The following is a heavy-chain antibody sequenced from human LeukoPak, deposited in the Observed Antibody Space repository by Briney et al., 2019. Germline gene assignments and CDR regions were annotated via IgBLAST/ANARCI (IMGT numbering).Heavy chain of an antibody. CDR3: AKGYSSSWSYPLDAFDI. CDR1: GFTFSVYG. CDR2: IRYDGTNK. D-gene: IGHD6-13*01. J-gene: IGHJ3*02. V-gene: IGHV3-30*02. Sequence: GGSLRLSCAASGFTFSVYGMHWVRQAPGKELEWVAFIRYDGTNKYYADSVKGRFTISRDNSKNTLYLQMNSLRAEDTALYYCAKGYSSSWSYPLDAFDIWGQGTMVTVSS.